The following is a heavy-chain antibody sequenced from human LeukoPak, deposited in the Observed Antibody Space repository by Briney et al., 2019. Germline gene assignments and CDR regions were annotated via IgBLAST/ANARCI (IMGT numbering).Heavy chain of an antibody. D-gene: IGHD3-10*01. CDR3: ARSALYMVRGVSDY. Sequence: ASVKVSCKASGYTFTSYGISWVRQAPGQGLEWTGWISAYNGNTNYAQKLQGRVTMTTDTSTSTAYMELRSLRSDDTAVYYCARSALYMVRGVSDYWGQGTLVTVSS. CDR2: ISAYNGNT. CDR1: GYTFTSYG. J-gene: IGHJ4*02. V-gene: IGHV1-18*01.